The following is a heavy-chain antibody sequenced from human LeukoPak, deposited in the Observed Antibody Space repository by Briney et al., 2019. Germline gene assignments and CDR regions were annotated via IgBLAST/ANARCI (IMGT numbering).Heavy chain of an antibody. CDR3: ARVRYCSSTSCYRLDAFDI. D-gene: IGHD2-2*01. CDR2: IYYSGST. J-gene: IGHJ3*02. V-gene: IGHV4-59*01. Sequence: SETLSLTCTVSGGSISSYYWSWIRQPPGKGLEWIGYIYYSGSTNYNPSLKSRVTISVDTSKNQFSLKLSSVTAADTAVYYCARVRYCSSTSCYRLDAFDIWGQGTMVTVSS. CDR1: GGSISSYY.